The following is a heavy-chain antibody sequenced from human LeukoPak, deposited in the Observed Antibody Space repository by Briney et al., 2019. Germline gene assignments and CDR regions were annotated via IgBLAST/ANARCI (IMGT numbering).Heavy chain of an antibody. CDR2: IIPIFGTA. D-gene: IGHD3-10*01. J-gene: IGHJ6*03. CDR3: ASVLITMVRGVNYMDV. CDR1: GGTFSSYA. V-gene: IGHV1-69*06. Sequence: GASVKVSCKASGGTFSSYAISWVRQAPGQGLEWMGGIIPIFGTANYAQKFQGRVTITADKSTSTAYMELSSLRSEDTAVYYCASVLITMVRGVNYMDVWGKGTTVTVSS.